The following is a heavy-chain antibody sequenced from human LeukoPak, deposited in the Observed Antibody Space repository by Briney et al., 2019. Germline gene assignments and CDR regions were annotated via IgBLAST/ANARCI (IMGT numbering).Heavy chain of an antibody. D-gene: IGHD4-17*01. CDR3: ASMTTVTYAFKD. CDR1: GGSFSGYY. Sequence: SETLSLTCAVYGGSFSGYYWSWIRQPPGKGLEWIGEINHSGSTNYNPSLKSRVTISVDTSKNQFSLKLSSVTAADTAVYYCASMTTVTYAFKDWGQGTLVTVSS. V-gene: IGHV4-34*01. CDR2: INHSGST. J-gene: IGHJ4*02.